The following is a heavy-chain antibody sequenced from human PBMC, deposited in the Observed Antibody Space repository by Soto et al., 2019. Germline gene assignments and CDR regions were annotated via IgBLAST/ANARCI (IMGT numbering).Heavy chain of an antibody. CDR3: ARGPRSKAVVTAIPDSNYFFYGMDV. CDR2: IIPIFGTA. CDR1: GGTFSSYA. Sequence: SVKVSCKASGGTFSSYAISWVRQAPGQGLEWMGGIIPIFGTANYAQKFQGRVTITADESTSTAYMELSSLRSEDTAVYYCARGPRSKAVVTAIPDSNYFFYGMDVRGDVTTVTVPP. V-gene: IGHV1-69*13. D-gene: IGHD2-21*02. J-gene: IGHJ6*04.